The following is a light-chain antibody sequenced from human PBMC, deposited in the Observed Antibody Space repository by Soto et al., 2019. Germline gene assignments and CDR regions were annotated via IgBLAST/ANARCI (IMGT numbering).Light chain of an antibody. V-gene: IGKV3-20*01. CDR1: QSVSSSY. Sequence: EIVLTQSPGTLSLSPGERATLSCRASQSVSSSYLAWYQQKPGQAPRLLIYGASSRATGIPDRFSGSGSGTDFTLTISRLEPEDFAVCYCQQYGSSPPRYTFGQGTRLEIK. J-gene: IGKJ5*01. CDR3: QQYGSSPPRYT. CDR2: GAS.